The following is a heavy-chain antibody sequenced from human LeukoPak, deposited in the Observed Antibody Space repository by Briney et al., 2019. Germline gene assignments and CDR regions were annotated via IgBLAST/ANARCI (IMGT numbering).Heavy chain of an antibody. J-gene: IGHJ4*02. Sequence: GGSLRLSCAASGFTFSSYGMHWVRQAPGKGLEWVAFIRYDGSNKYYADSVKGRFTISRDNSKNTLYLQMNSLRAEDTAVYYCAQGDSSGYYSYYFDYWGQGTLVTVSS. CDR3: AQGDSSGYYSYYFDY. CDR1: GFTFSSYG. CDR2: IRYDGSNK. V-gene: IGHV3-30*02. D-gene: IGHD3-22*01.